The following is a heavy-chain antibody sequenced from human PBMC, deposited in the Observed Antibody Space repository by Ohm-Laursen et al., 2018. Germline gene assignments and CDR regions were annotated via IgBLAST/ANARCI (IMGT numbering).Heavy chain of an antibody. J-gene: IGHJ4*01. D-gene: IGHD3-22*01. V-gene: IGHV4-59*08. CDR1: GGSISSYY. Sequence: SDTLSLTCTVSGGSISSYYWSWIRQPPGKGLEWIGYIYYSGSINYSPSVKSRVTISVDRSKSQFSLKLSSVTAADTAVYYCARQSPSRNYYDDSGYYGPFDFWGQGTLVTVSS. CDR2: IYYSGSI. CDR3: ARQSPSRNYYDDSGYYGPFDF.